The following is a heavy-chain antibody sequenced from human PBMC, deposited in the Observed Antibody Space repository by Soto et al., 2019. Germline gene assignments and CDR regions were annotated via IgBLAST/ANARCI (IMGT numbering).Heavy chain of an antibody. Sequence: SGPTLVNPTQTLTLTCTFSGFSLSTSGVGVGWIRQPPGKALEWLALIYWDDDKRYSPSLKSRLTITKDTSKNQVVLTMTNMDPVDTATYYRAHSLIDSSGYYRPSLNWFDPWGQGTLVTVSS. D-gene: IGHD3-22*01. V-gene: IGHV2-5*02. J-gene: IGHJ5*02. CDR3: AHSLIDSSGYYRPSLNWFDP. CDR1: GFSLSTSGVG. CDR2: IYWDDDK.